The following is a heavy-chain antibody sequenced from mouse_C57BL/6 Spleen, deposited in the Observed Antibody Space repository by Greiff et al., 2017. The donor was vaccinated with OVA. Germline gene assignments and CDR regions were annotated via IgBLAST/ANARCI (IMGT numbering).Heavy chain of an antibody. J-gene: IGHJ2*01. CDR1: GYTFTDYY. Sequence: EVQLQQSGPELVKPGASVKISCKASGYTFTDYYMNWVKQSHGKSLEWIGDINPNNGGTSYNQKFKGKATLTVDKSSSTAYMELRSLTSEDSAVYYCARSYYYGSPAYWGQGTTLTVSS. CDR3: ARSYYYGSPAY. D-gene: IGHD1-1*01. V-gene: IGHV1-26*01. CDR2: INPNNGGT.